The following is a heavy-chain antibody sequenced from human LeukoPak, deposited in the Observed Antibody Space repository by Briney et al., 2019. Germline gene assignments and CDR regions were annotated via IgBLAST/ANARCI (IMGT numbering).Heavy chain of an antibody. CDR2: CYYSGST. J-gene: IGHJ3*02. V-gene: IGHV4-59*01. Sequence: PSETLSLTCTVSGGSIRSYYWSWIRQPPGKGLEWIAYCYYSGSTDYNPSLKGRLTILVDTSTNQFSLKLSSVTAADTAVYYCARDLGMVRGVYAFDIWGQGTMVTVSS. CDR3: ARDLGMVRGVYAFDI. D-gene: IGHD3-10*01. CDR1: GGSIRSYY.